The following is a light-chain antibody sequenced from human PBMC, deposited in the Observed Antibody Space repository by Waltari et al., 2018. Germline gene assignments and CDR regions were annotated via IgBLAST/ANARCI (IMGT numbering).Light chain of an antibody. Sequence: DMQMSQSPSSLSPSLGPRVTLTCRASQSISSYFNWYQQKPGKAPKLLSYAAASLQSGVPSRFSGSGSGTDFTLTISSLQPEDFATYYCQQSYSTPYTFGQGTKLEIK. J-gene: IGKJ2*01. CDR1: QSISSY. V-gene: IGKV1-39*01. CDR3: QQSYSTPYT. CDR2: AAA.